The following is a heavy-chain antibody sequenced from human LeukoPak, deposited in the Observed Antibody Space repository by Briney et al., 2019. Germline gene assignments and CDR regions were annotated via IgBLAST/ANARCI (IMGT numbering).Heavy chain of an antibody. V-gene: IGHV1-69*11. CDR2: FIPLLGTT. J-gene: IGHJ5*02. Sequence: SVKVSCKASGGTFSRYGVSWLRQAPGQGLEWLGRFIPLLGTTSYSQKFQGRVTITADESTTAAYMQLIGLTSDDTAVYYCARDGDNVILTGYFNAWGQGTLVTVSS. CDR1: GGTFSRYG. D-gene: IGHD3-9*01. CDR3: ARDGDNVILTGYFNA.